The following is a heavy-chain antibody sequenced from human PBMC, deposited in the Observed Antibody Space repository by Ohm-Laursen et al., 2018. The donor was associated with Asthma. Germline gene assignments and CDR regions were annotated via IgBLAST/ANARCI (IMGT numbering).Heavy chain of an antibody. J-gene: IGHJ6*02. CDR2: ISGSGGST. V-gene: IGHV3-23*01. D-gene: IGHD2-2*01. CDR3: AKDGGYCGSTSCSYGMDV. CDR1: GFTFSSYS. Sequence: SLRLSCAASGFTFSSYSMNWVRQAPGKGLEWVSAISGSGGSTYYADSVKGRFTISRDNSKNTLYLQMNSLRAEDTAVYYCAKDGGYCGSTSCSYGMDVWGQGTTVTVSS.